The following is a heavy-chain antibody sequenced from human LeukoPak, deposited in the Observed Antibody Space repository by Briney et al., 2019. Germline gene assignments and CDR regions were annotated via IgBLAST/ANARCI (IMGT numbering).Heavy chain of an antibody. J-gene: IGHJ1*01. Sequence: PSETLSLTCAVSGYSISSGYYWGWIRQPPGKGLEWIGSIYHSGSTYYNPSLKNRVTISVDTSKNQFSLKLSSVTAADTAVYYCARHNYRLEYFQHWGQGTLVTVSS. CDR1: GYSISSGYY. V-gene: IGHV4-38-2*01. D-gene: IGHD3-16*02. CDR3: ARHNYRLEYFQH. CDR2: IYHSGST.